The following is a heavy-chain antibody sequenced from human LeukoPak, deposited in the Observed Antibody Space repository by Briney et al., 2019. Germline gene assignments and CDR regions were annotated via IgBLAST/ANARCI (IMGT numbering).Heavy chain of an antibody. CDR3: ARNTGYTSGRSSAFDY. J-gene: IGHJ4*02. Sequence: SETLSLTCTVSGGSISDYYWSWVRQPPGKGLEWIGYIYNSGSTNYNPSLKSRVTISVDTSQKQFSLKLSSVTAADTAVYYCARNTGYTSGRSSAFDYWGQGTVVTVSS. D-gene: IGHD6-19*01. V-gene: IGHV4-59*08. CDR1: GGSISDYY. CDR2: IYNSGST.